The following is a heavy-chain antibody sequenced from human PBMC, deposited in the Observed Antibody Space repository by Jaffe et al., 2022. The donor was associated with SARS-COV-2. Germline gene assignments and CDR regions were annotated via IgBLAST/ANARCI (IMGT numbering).Heavy chain of an antibody. CDR2: ISNDGSQS. D-gene: IGHD1-1*01. CDR3: ARVNIKLAQNWYFDL. Sequence: QEQLVGSGGGVVQPGRSLSLSCVASGFTFSSHAMHWVRQAPGKGLEWVAVISNDGSQSKYADSVKGRITISRDNSKNTLHLEMISPRTDDTAVYYCARVNIKLAQNWYFDLWGRGTLVTVSS. CDR1: GFTFSSHA. J-gene: IGHJ2*01. V-gene: IGHV3-30-3*01.